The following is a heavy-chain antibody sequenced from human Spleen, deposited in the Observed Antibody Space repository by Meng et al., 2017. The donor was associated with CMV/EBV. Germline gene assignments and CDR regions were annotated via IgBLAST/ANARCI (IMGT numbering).Heavy chain of an antibody. CDR1: GFTFSSYE. CDR3: ARVLGGGKAYGVRYYGMDV. J-gene: IGHJ6*02. D-gene: IGHD3-16*01. CDR2: ISSSGSTI. Sequence: GESLKISCAASGFTFSSYEMNWVRQAPGKGLEWVSYISSSGSTIYYADSVKGRFTISRDNAKNKLYLQMNRLRAGDTTVYYCARVLGGGKAYGVRYYGMDVWGQGTTVTVSS. V-gene: IGHV3-48*03.